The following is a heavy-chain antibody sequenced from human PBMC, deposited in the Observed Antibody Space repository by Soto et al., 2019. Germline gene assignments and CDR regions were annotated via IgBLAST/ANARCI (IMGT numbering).Heavy chain of an antibody. CDR3: TIDDNPYDSSGYLDY. J-gene: IGHJ4*02. V-gene: IGHV3-49*03. D-gene: IGHD3-22*01. CDR1: GFTLGDYA. Sequence: GGSLRLSCTASGFTLGDYAMSWFRQAPGKGLEWVGFIRSKAYGGTTEYAASVKGRFTISRDDSKSIAYLQMNSLKTEDTAVYYCTIDDNPYDSSGYLDYWGQGTLVTVSS. CDR2: IRSKAYGGTT.